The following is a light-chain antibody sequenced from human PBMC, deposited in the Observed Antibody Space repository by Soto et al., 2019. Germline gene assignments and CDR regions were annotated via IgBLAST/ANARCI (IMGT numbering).Light chain of an antibody. J-gene: IGKJ1*01. V-gene: IGKV3-15*01. CDR3: QQFYNWPRT. CDR2: GAS. Sequence: EIVMTQSPGTLSVSPGERATLSCRASQSVSSNLAWYQQKPGQAPRLPIYGASTRATGIPARFSGSGSETEFTLTISSLQSEDFEVYYCQQFYNWPRTFGQGTKV. CDR1: QSVSSN.